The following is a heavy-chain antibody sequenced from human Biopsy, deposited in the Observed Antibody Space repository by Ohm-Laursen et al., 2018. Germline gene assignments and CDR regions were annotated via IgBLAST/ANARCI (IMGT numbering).Heavy chain of an antibody. CDR1: GGSIYTFF. D-gene: IGHD1-26*01. Sequence: SETLSLTCAVSGGSIYTFFWSWIRQPPGRGLVWIGYIYYSGSTNYNPSLKSRVTISVDRSKNHFSLELSSVTAADTAVYYCARVGVGAPSIDYFDSWGQGALVTVSS. CDR2: IYYSGST. V-gene: IGHV4-59*01. J-gene: IGHJ4*02. CDR3: ARVGVGAPSIDYFDS.